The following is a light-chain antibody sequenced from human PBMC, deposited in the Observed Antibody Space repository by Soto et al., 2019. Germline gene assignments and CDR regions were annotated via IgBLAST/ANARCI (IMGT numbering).Light chain of an antibody. CDR2: DAS. J-gene: IGKJ5*01. V-gene: IGKV3-11*01. CDR1: QSISTY. CDR3: QQRTNCPPIT. Sequence: EVVLTQSPATLSLSPGERATLSCRASQSISTYLAWYQHKPGQAPRLLIYDASNRATGIPARFRGSGSGTDFTLTISSLEPEDFAVYFCQQRTNCPPITFGQGTRLEIK.